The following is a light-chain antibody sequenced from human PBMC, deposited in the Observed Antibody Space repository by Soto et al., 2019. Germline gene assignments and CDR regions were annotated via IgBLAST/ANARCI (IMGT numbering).Light chain of an antibody. J-gene: IGLJ3*02. Sequence: QSVLTQPPSASGTPGQRVTVSCSGSSSNIGSNTVNWYQQVPGTAPKLLIYSNDRRPSGVPDRFSGSKSGTSASLAISGLQSEDEADYYCAAWDDNLNSWVFGGGTKLTVL. V-gene: IGLV1-44*01. CDR2: SND. CDR1: SSNIGSNT. CDR3: AAWDDNLNSWV.